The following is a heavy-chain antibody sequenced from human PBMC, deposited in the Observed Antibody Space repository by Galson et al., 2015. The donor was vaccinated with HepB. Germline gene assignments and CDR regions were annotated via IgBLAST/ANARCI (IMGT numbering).Heavy chain of an antibody. CDR1: GYSFIDYW. Sequence: KVSCKASGYSFIDYWIGWVRQMPGKGLEWMGIIYPGDSDPIYSPSFQGQATISADQSISTAYLQWNSLKASDTAMYYCARHGGFVDYWGQGTLVTVSS. J-gene: IGHJ4*02. CDR3: ARHGGFVDY. CDR2: IYPGDSDP. D-gene: IGHD3-16*01. V-gene: IGHV5-51*01.